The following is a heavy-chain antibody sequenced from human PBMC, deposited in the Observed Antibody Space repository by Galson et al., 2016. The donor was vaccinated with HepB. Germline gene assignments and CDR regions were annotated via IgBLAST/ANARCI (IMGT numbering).Heavy chain of an antibody. J-gene: IGHJ4*02. CDR1: GFSFSNSG. CDR3: GKHGGFDY. CDR2: ITRSGDAT. V-gene: IGHV3-23*01. Sequence: SLRLFCAASGFSFSNSGMSWVRQAPGRGLEWVSDITRSGDATHYADFVKGRFTISRDNSKNTLYLYMNNLTAGDTAIYYCGKHGGFDYWGQGALVTVS. D-gene: IGHD3-16*01.